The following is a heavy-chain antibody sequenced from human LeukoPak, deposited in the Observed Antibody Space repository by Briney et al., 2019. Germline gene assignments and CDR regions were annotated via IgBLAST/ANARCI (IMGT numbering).Heavy chain of an antibody. CDR3: ARGSYGGNSVDY. V-gene: IGHV4-61*02. CDR1: GGSISSGSYY. Sequence: PSETLSLTCTVSGGSISSGSYYWSWIRQPAGKGLEWIGRIYTSGSTNYNPSLKSRVTISVDTSENQFSLKLSSVTAADTAVYYCARGSYGGNSVDYWGQGTLVTVSS. D-gene: IGHD4-23*01. J-gene: IGHJ4*02. CDR2: IYTSGST.